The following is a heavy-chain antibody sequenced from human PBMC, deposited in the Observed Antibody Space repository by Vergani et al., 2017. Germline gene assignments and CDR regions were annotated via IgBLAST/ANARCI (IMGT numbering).Heavy chain of an antibody. CDR3: ARETSQHFEH. J-gene: IGHJ4*02. CDR1: GFNFEDHM. V-gene: IGHV3-20*04. CDR2: INWSGGST. Sequence: EVQLVASGGGVVRPGGSLRLSCIISGFNFEDHMMNWVRQIPGKGLEWVSGINWSGGSTAYADSVRGRFIMSRDNAKNSLDLQMNSLRVEDTAFYYCARETSQHFEHWGQGIRVSVSS.